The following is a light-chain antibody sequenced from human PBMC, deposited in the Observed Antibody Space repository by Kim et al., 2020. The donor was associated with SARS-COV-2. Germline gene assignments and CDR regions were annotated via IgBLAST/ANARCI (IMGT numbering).Light chain of an antibody. J-gene: IGLJ2*01. Sequence: SSELPQDPAVSVALGQTVRITCHGDSLRSYYASWYQQKPGQAPVLVIYGKNNRPSGIPDRFSGSSSGNTASLTITGAQAEDEADYYCNSRDSSGPVVFGG. V-gene: IGLV3-19*01. CDR2: GKN. CDR1: SLRSYY. CDR3: NSRDSSGPVV.